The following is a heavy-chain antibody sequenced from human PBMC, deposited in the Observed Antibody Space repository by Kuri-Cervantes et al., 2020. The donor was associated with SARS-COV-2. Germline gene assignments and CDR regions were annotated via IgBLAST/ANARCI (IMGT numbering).Heavy chain of an antibody. CDR1: GYRFTTDG. D-gene: IGHD3-9*01. CDR2: IDNFNGKT. CDR3: ARVSISRYFDWLPSDADKYSMDI. V-gene: IGHV1-18*04. Sequence: ASVKVSCKASGYRFTTDGIAWVRQAPGQGLEWMGWIDNFNGKTDCIQKLHERVTMTTDAATSTAYMELRDLRSDDTAVYYCARVSISRYFDWLPSDADKYSMDIGGKGPRSPSPQ. J-gene: IGHJ6*04.